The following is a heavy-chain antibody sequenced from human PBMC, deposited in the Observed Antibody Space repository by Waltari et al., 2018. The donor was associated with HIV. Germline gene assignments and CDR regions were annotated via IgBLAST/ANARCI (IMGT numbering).Heavy chain of an antibody. CDR3: ARGGYYYDISGYYHY. Sequence: QVQLVESGGGVVQPGRSLRLSCAASGFTFSNFAMHWVRQAPGKGLEWVAVIWDDGDNKYYADSVKGRFTISRDNSKNTLYLQMNSLRVEDTAVYYCARGGYYYDISGYYHYWGQGTLVTVSS. CDR2: IWDDGDNK. J-gene: IGHJ4*02. CDR1: GFTFSNFA. V-gene: IGHV3-33*01. D-gene: IGHD3-22*01.